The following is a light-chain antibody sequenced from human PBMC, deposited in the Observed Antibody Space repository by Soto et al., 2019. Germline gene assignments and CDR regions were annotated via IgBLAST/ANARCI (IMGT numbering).Light chain of an antibody. CDR3: QQFQSYALT. CDR1: QGISSS. J-gene: IGKJ4*01. V-gene: IGKV1-13*02. Sequence: AIQLTQSPSSLSASVGDRVTITCRASQGISSSLAWYQHKPGRAPRLLIYDASSLQSGVSSRFIGSGSVTDFTLTISSLQTEDFATYYCQQFQSYALTFGGGTKLEIK. CDR2: DAS.